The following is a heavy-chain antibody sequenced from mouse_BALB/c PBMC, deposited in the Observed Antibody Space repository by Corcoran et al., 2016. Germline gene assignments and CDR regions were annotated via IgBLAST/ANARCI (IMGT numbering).Heavy chain of an antibody. CDR2: INTYTGEP. V-gene: IGHV9-1*02. D-gene: IGHD2-4*01. CDR1: GYTFTNYG. CDR3: ARGGITPFAY. Sequence: QIQLVQSGPELKKPGETVKISCKASGYTFTNYGMNRVKQAPGKGLKWMGWINTYTGEPTYADDFKGRFAFSLETSASTAYLQINNLKNEDMATYFCARGGITPFAYWGQGTLVTVSA. J-gene: IGHJ3*01.